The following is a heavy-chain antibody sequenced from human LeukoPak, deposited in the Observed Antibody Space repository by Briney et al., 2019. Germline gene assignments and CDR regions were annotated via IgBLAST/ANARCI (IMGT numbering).Heavy chain of an antibody. Sequence: GASVKVSCKTSGNTLNTYAITWVRQAPGEGLEWMGWISVNNGNTNYAQKLKGRVTMTMDKSTSTAYMELRSLRSDDTAMYYCTTGGAGFSRYEYWGQGTVVTVST. CDR3: TTGGAGFSRYEY. CDR1: GNTLNTYA. D-gene: IGHD6-19*01. V-gene: IGHV1-18*01. J-gene: IGHJ4*02. CDR2: ISVNNGNT.